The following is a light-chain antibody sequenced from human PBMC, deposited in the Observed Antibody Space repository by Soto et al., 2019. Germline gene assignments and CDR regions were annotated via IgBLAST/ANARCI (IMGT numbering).Light chain of an antibody. CDR3: QQYSSFPYT. Sequence: DIQMTQSPSSLSASVGDRVTISCRASRRIDNWLAWYQQQPGTAPKSLIYAASTLQSGVPSRFNGSGFWTEFTLTISSLRPEDFVTYFCQQYSSFPYTFGLGTRLEI. CDR1: RRIDNW. V-gene: IGKV1D-16*01. CDR2: AAS. J-gene: IGKJ2*01.